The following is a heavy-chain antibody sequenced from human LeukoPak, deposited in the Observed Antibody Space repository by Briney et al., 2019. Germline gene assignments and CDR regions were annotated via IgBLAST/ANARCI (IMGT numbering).Heavy chain of an antibody. D-gene: IGHD1-1*01. CDR3: AKAPVWNYYYGLDV. Sequence: GGSLRLSWAASGLTTSHSVNKALRCARHAPGKGLEWVSGITTSGSTYYADSVKGRFTISRENSNNTLYLHMDSLRAEDTAVYYCAKAPVWNYYYGLDVWGQGTTVTVSS. V-gene: IGHV3-23*01. CDR2: ITTSGST. CDR1: GLTTSHSV. J-gene: IGHJ6*02.